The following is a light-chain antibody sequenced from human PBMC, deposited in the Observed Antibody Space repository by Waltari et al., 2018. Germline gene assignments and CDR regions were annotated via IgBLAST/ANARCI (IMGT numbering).Light chain of an antibody. J-gene: IGLJ3*02. CDR2: TSD. CDR1: SSNIGSHY. V-gene: IGLV1-47*01. CDR3: AAWDDSLSGRV. Sequence: QSVLTQPPSASGTPGQRVTISCSGSSSNIGSHYVYWYQQPPGTAPKLLIYTSDQRPSGVPDRFSGSKSGTSASLAISGLRSEDEADYYCAAWDDSLSGRVFGGGTKLTVL.